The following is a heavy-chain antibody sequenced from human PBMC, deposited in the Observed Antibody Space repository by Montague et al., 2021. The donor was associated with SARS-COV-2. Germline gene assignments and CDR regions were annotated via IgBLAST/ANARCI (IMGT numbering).Heavy chain of an antibody. CDR3: ARGTYTSGWFQQFDY. D-gene: IGHD6-19*01. V-gene: IGHV4-39*01. CDR2: IYYSGTT. CDR1: GGSISSSNYY. J-gene: IGHJ4*02. Sequence: SETLSLTCTVSGGSISSSNYYWGWIRQPPGKGLEWIGSIYYSGTTYYNPSLQSRATISVDTSKKQFSLKLSSVTAADTAVYYCARGTYTSGWFQQFDYWGQGTLVTVSS.